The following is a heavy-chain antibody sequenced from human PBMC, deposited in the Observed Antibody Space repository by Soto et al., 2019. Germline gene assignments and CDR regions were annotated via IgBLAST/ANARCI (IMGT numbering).Heavy chain of an antibody. J-gene: IGHJ4*02. CDR3: TRVRLGSSRSSDY. CDR2: IKNKANSYTT. D-gene: IGHD6-19*01. Sequence: EVQLVESGGGLVQPEGSLRLSCAASGFTFSDHYMDWVRQAPGKGLEWVGRIKNKANSYTTEFAAPVKGRSIISRDDSKNSVSLQMTRLKTDDTAVYDCTRVRLGSSRSSDYWCQGILVTVSS. CDR1: GFTFSDHY. V-gene: IGHV3-72*01.